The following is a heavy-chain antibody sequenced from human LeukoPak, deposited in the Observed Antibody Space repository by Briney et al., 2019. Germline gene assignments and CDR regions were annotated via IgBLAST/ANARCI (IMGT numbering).Heavy chain of an antibody. D-gene: IGHD6-19*01. Sequence: GASVKVSCKASGYTFTSYGISWVRQAPGQGLEWMGWISAYNGNTNYAQKLQGRVTMTTDTSTSTAYMELRSLRSDDTAVYYCASESQWLVRSARYYYGMDVWGQGTTVTVSS. V-gene: IGHV1-18*01. CDR2: ISAYNGNT. CDR1: GYTFTSYG. J-gene: IGHJ6*02. CDR3: ASESQWLVRSARYYYGMDV.